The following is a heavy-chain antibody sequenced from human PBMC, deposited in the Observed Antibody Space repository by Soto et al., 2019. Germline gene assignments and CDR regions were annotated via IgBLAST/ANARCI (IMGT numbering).Heavy chain of an antibody. CDR1: GFTFSSYA. CDR2: ISGSGGIT. V-gene: IGHV3-23*01. Sequence: PARYLRLSCPASGFTFSSYAMSWVRQAPAKGLEWVSAISGSGGITYYADSVKGRFTISRDNSKNTLYLQMNSLRAEDTAVYYCAKDRRYYDYVWGSYPAGRAAFDIWGQGTMVTVSS. J-gene: IGHJ3*02. D-gene: IGHD3-16*02. CDR3: AKDRRYYDYVWGSYPAGRAAFDI.